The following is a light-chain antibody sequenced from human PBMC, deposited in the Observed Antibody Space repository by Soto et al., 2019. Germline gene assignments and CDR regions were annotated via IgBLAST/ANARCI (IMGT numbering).Light chain of an antibody. CDR1: QSVLYSSNNKNY. Sequence: DIVMTQSTDSLAVSLGERATINCKSSQSVLYSSNNKNYLAWYQQRPGQPPKLLIYWASTRESGVPARFSGSGSGTDFTLTITSLQAEDVAVYYCQQYESTPPTFGQGTKLEIK. V-gene: IGKV4-1*01. CDR2: WAS. CDR3: QQYESTPPT. J-gene: IGKJ2*01.